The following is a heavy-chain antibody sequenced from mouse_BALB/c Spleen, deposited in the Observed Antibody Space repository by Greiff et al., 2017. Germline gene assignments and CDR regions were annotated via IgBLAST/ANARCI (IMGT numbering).Heavy chain of an antibody. CDR3: ARYDGYPYYAMDY. Sequence: DVMLVESGPSLVKPSQTLSLTCSVTGDSITSGYWNWIRKFPGNKLEYMGYISYSGSTYYNPSLKSRISITRDTSKNQYYLQLNSVTTEDTATYYCARYDGYPYYAMDYWGQGTSVTVSS. D-gene: IGHD2-3*01. CDR1: GDSITSGY. J-gene: IGHJ4*01. V-gene: IGHV3-8*02. CDR2: ISYSGST.